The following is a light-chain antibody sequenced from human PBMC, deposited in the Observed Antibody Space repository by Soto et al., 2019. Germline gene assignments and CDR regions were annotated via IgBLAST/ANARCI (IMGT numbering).Light chain of an antibody. CDR2: WAS. CDR3: QQYYSPLRT. Sequence: DIVMAQSPDSLAVSLGERATINCKSSQSVLFSSNNKNYLAWYQQKTGQPPKLLIYWASTRESGVPDRFSGSGSGTDFTLTISSLQDEDVEVYYCQQYYSPLRTFGQGTKVDIK. J-gene: IGKJ1*01. CDR1: QSVLFSSNNKNY. V-gene: IGKV4-1*01.